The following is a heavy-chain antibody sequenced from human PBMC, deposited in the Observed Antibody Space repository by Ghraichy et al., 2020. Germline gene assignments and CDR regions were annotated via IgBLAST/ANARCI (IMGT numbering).Heavy chain of an antibody. J-gene: IGHJ4*02. V-gene: IGHV3-48*03. CDR2: ISSSGSTI. CDR3: ASGWYIGY. CDR1: GFTFSSYE. D-gene: IGHD6-19*01. Sequence: LSLTCAASGFTFSSYEMNWVRQAPGKGLEWVSYISSSGSTIYYADSVKGRFTISRDNAKNSLYLQMNSLRAEDTAVYYCASGWYIGYWGQGTLVTVSS.